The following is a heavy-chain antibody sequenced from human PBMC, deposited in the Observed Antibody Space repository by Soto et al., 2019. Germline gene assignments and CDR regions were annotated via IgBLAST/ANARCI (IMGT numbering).Heavy chain of an antibody. J-gene: IGHJ4*02. CDR2: IYRTGST. Sequence: SETLSLTCTVSGGSISSNNWWTWVRQPPGQGLEWIGEIYRTGSTNYNPSLKSRVTISLDKSENHFSLKVTSLTAADTAVYYCASRDPGTSVDYWGQGTLVTVSS. CDR1: GGSISSNNW. D-gene: IGHD1-7*01. CDR3: ASRDPGTSVDY. V-gene: IGHV4-4*02.